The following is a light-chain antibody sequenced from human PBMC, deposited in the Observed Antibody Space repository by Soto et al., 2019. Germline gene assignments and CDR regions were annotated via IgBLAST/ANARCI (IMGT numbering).Light chain of an antibody. CDR2: GAS. CDR3: QHFNKWPPA. Sequence: EIVMTQSPATLSVSPGERATLSCRASQSVSSNLAWYQQKPGQAPRLLIYGASTRATGIPARFSGSGSETEFTLTISSLQSEDFAVYYCQHFNKWPPAFGQGTKVDIK. CDR1: QSVSSN. V-gene: IGKV3-15*01. J-gene: IGKJ1*01.